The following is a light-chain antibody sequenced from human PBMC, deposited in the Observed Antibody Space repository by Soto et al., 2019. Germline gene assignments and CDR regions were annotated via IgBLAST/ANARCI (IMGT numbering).Light chain of an antibody. CDR2: GAS. Sequence: EIVLTQSPGTLSLSPGERATLSCRASQSVSDNYLAWYQQKPGQAPRLLIYGASSRATGIPDRFSGSGSGTDFTLTISRLEPEDFAVYYCQQYGGSPRVTFGGGTRWRSN. V-gene: IGKV3-20*01. CDR1: QSVSDNY. J-gene: IGKJ4*01. CDR3: QQYGGSPRVT.